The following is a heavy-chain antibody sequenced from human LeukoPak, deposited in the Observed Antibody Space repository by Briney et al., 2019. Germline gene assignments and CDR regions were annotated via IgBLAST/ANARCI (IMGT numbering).Heavy chain of an antibody. CDR3: ARQAFYGSGSYYWFDP. V-gene: IGHV4-34*01. Sequence: SETLSLTCAVYGGSFSGYYWSWLRQPPGKGLEWLGEINHSGITNYNPSLKSRVTISVDTSKNQFSLKLSSVTAADTAVYYCARQAFYGSGSYYWFDPWGQGTLVTVSS. D-gene: IGHD3-10*01. CDR2: INHSGIT. CDR1: GGSFSGYY. J-gene: IGHJ5*02.